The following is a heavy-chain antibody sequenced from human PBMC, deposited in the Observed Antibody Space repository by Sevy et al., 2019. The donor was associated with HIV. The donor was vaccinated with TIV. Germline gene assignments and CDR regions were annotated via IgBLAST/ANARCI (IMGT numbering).Heavy chain of an antibody. Sequence: GGSLRLSCATSGFTFSSYSMNWVRQAPGKGLEWFSYISTGSTVYYADSAKGRFTISRDNAKNSLFLQMNSLRDEDTAAYYCARGIGSADAFDIWGQGTMVTVSS. CDR2: ISTGSTV. CDR1: GFTFSSYS. V-gene: IGHV3-48*02. CDR3: ARGIGSADAFDI. J-gene: IGHJ3*02. D-gene: IGHD2-21*01.